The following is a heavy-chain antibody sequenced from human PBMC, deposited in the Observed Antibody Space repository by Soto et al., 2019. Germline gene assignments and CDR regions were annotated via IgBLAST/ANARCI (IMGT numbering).Heavy chain of an antibody. D-gene: IGHD6-19*01. CDR2: ISYDGSNK. V-gene: IGHV3-30*18. Sequence: ESGGGVVQPGRSLRLSCAASGFAFNNHGMHWVRQAPGKGLEWVAVISYDGSNKYYADSVKGRFTISRDNFKNTLFLQMNSLRAEDTAVFYCAKGRPGVAVSGLEPEFDYWGQGTLVTVSS. J-gene: IGHJ4*02. CDR1: GFAFNNHG. CDR3: AKGRPGVAVSGLEPEFDY.